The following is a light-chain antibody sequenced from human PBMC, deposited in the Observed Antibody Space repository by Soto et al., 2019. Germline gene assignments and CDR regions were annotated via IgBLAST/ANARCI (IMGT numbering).Light chain of an antibody. CDR1: QRVSSSY. V-gene: IGKV3-20*01. Sequence: EIVLTQSPGTLSLSPGERATLSCRASQRVSSSYLAWYQQKPGQAPRLLIYGASSRATSLPDRFSGSGSGTDFTLTISRLEPEDFAVYYCQQYGSSPPYTFGQGTQLEIK. CDR2: GAS. J-gene: IGKJ2*01. CDR3: QQYGSSPPYT.